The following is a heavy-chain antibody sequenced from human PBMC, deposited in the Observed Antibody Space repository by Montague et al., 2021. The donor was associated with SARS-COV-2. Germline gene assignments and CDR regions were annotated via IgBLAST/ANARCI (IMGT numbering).Heavy chain of an antibody. V-gene: IGHV6-1*01. D-gene: IGHD1-26*01. CDR2: TYYRPKWYN. CDR1: GDSVSRDSAA. CDR3: ARTSASSDY. J-gene: IGHJ4*02. Sequence: CAISGDSVSRDSAARNSVRQSSSRGLQRVGGTYYRPKWYNDYAVSVKSRITINPDTSKNQISLQLNSVTPEDTAVYYCARTSASSDYWGQGTLVTVPS.